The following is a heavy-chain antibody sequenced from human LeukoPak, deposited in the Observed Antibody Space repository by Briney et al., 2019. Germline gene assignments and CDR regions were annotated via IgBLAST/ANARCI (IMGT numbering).Heavy chain of an antibody. J-gene: IGHJ4*02. V-gene: IGHV1-8*03. D-gene: IGHD3-10*01. CDR3: ARRSAYGSGSYYVDY. Sequence: ASVKVSCKASGYTFTSYDINWVRQATGQGLEWMGWMNPNSGNTGYAQKFQGRATITSNTSITTTYMELSSLRSEDTAVYYCARRSAYGSGSYYVDYWGQGTLVTVSS. CDR1: GYTFTSYD. CDR2: MNPNSGNT.